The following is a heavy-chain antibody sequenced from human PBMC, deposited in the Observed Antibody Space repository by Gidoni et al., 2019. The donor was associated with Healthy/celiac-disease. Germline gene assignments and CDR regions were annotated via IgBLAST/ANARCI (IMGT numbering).Heavy chain of an antibody. Sequence: EVQLVESGGGLVKPGGSLRLSCAASGFTFSNAWMSWVRQAPGKGLEWVGRIKSKTDGGTTDYAAPVKGRFTISRDDSKNTLYLQMNSLKTEDTAVYYCTTDPISSGDIVVVPAATMGGETDYWGQGTLVTVSS. J-gene: IGHJ4*02. V-gene: IGHV3-15*01. CDR3: TTDPISSGDIVVVPAATMGGETDY. CDR2: IKSKTDGGTT. D-gene: IGHD2-2*01. CDR1: GFTFSNAW.